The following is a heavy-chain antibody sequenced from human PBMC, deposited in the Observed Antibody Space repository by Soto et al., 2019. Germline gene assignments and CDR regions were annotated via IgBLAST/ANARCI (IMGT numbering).Heavy chain of an antibody. CDR3: ARMIDYGDYVVSYFDL. CDR1: GGSFSGYY. D-gene: IGHD4-17*01. Sequence: QVQLQQWGAGLLKPSETLSLTCAVYGGSFSGYYWSWIRQPPGKGLEWIGEINHSGSTNYNPSLKSRVTISVDTSKNQFSLKLSSVTAADTAVYYCARMIDYGDYVVSYFDLWGRGTLVTVSS. V-gene: IGHV4-34*01. J-gene: IGHJ2*01. CDR2: INHSGST.